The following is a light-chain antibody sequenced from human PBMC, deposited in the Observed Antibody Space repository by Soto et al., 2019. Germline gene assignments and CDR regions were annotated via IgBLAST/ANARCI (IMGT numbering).Light chain of an antibody. CDR3: QQYGSSGT. J-gene: IGKJ1*01. CDR1: QSVSNNY. Sequence: IVLSQSPGAVSLSQGERATLSCRASQSVSNNYLAWYQQKPGQAPRLLIYGASNRATGIPDRFSGSGSGTDFTLTISRLEPEDFAVYYCQQYGSSGTFGQGTKV. CDR2: GAS. V-gene: IGKV3-20*01.